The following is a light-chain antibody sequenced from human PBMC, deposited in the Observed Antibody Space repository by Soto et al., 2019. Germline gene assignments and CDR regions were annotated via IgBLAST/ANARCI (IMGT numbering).Light chain of an antibody. CDR3: QQYNNWPPAWT. Sequence: EIVMTQSPATLSVSPGERATLSCRASQSVRSNLAWYQQKPGQSPRLLIYGASTRATGIPARFSGSGSGTQFTLTISSLKSEDFAVYYCQQYNNWPPAWTFGQGTKVDIK. CDR2: GAS. CDR1: QSVRSN. V-gene: IGKV3-15*01. J-gene: IGKJ1*01.